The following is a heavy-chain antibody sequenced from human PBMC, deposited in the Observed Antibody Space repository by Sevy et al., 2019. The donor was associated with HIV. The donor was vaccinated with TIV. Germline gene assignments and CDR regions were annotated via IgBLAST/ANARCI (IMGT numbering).Heavy chain of an antibody. Sequence: GESLKISCAASGFSLGDLYMDWVRQAPGKGLEWVGRIRNKAKSDTTEYAASVKGRFTISRDDSQNSLYLQMNSLKTADTALYYCAAVAADKGYFNIWGRGTLVTVSS. D-gene: IGHD6-19*01. V-gene: IGHV3-72*01. CDR3: AAVAADKGYFNI. J-gene: IGHJ2*01. CDR2: IRNKAKSDTT. CDR1: GFSLGDLY.